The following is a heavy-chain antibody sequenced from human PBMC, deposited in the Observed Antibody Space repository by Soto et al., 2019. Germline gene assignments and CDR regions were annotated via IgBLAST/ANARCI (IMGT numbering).Heavy chain of an antibody. CDR2: ISGSDGKT. V-gene: IGHV3-23*01. D-gene: IGHD1-26*01. CDR3: ARWSFLDY. CDR1: GFSFTSYA. Sequence: EVQLLESGGGLVRPGGSLRLSCAASGFSFTSYALSWVRQAPGKGLEWVSTISGSDGKTYYADSVKGRFSISRDTSKTTWYLQMNSLRVEDTAVYYCARWSFLDYWGQGTRVTVS. J-gene: IGHJ4*02.